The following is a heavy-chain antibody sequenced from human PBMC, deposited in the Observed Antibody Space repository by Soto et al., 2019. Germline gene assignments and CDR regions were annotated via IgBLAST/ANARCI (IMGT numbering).Heavy chain of an antibody. D-gene: IGHD3-22*01. CDR3: ARRHDTSGYSDY. V-gene: IGHV5-51*01. J-gene: IGHJ4*02. CDR2: IYADDSDT. Sequence: GESLKISCKGSGYSFTSYWIGWVRQMPGKGLEWMGIIYADDSDTRYSPSFQGQVTISADKSISTAHLQWNSLKASDTAMYYCARRHDTSGYSDYWGQGTLVTVSS. CDR1: GYSFTSYW.